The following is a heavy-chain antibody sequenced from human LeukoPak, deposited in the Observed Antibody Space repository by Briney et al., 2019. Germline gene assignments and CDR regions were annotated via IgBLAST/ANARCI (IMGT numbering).Heavy chain of an antibody. CDR2: IYHSGST. D-gene: IGHD5-18*01. V-gene: IGHV4-38-2*02. CDR3: ARGPDTAMVQGGDFDY. CDR1: GYSISSGYY. J-gene: IGHJ4*02. Sequence: PSETLSLTCTVSGYSISSGYYWGWIRQPPGKGLEWIGSIYHSGSTYYNPSLKSRVTISVDTSKNQFSLKLSSVTAADTAVYYCARGPDTAMVQGGDFDYWGQGTLVTVSS.